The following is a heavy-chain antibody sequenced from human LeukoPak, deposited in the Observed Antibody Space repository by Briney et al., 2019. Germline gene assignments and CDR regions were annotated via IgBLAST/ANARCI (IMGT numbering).Heavy chain of an antibody. CDR3: AKGESQPKYYFDY. D-gene: IGHD2-2*01. V-gene: IGHV3-7*03. J-gene: IGHJ4*02. CDR1: GFTFSSYW. Sequence: GGSLRLSCAASGFTFSSYWMSWVRQAPGKGLEWVANIKQDGSERYYVDSVKGRFTISRDNSKNTLYLQMNSLRAEDTALYYCAKGESQPKYYFDYWGQGILVTVSS. CDR2: IKQDGSER.